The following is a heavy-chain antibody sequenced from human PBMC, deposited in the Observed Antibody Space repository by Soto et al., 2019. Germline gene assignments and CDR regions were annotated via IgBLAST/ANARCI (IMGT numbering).Heavy chain of an antibody. V-gene: IGHV1-18*01. CDR1: GYTFFTYG. J-gene: IGHJ5*02. D-gene: IGHD3-10*01. Sequence: GYVKAPCKASGYTFFTYGINWGRPAPGQGLVWMGWLSTYDGNTDYAQKLQGRVTMTTDTSTRTDYMELRSLRSDDTAVYYCARKSTSSAWFEPGGQVSLVTVAS. CDR2: LSTYDGNT. CDR3: ARKSTSSAWFEP.